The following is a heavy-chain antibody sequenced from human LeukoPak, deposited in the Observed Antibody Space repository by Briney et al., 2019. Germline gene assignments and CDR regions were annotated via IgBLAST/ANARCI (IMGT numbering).Heavy chain of an antibody. Sequence: RGSLRLSRAASGFAFNNVWMNWVRQAPGKGLEWVGRIKSKTDGGTTEYAAPVKGRFTLSRDDSENTLSLQMNSLKSEDTAVYYSTSGGTKAYSWGQGTLVAVSS. CDR3: TSGGTKAYS. D-gene: IGHD3-10*01. CDR2: IKSKTDGGTT. CDR1: GFAFNNVW. J-gene: IGHJ4*02. V-gene: IGHV3-15*01.